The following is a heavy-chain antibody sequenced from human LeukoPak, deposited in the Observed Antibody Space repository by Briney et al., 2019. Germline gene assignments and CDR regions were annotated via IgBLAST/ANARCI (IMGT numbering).Heavy chain of an antibody. J-gene: IGHJ4*02. CDR2: IIPIFGTA. Sequence: SVKVSCKASGYTFTGYYMHWVRQAPGQGLEWMGGIIPIFGTANYAQKFQGRATITADESTSTAYMELSSLRSEDTAVYYCARDIGYFDYWGQGTLVTVSS. CDR1: GYTFTGYY. V-gene: IGHV1-69*13. D-gene: IGHD1-26*01. CDR3: ARDIGYFDY.